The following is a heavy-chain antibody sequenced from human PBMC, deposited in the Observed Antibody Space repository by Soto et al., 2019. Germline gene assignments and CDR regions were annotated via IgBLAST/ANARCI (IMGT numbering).Heavy chain of an antibody. V-gene: IGHV1-2*02. CDR2: INPNSGVT. CDR3: ARDFYPVAYFFDY. D-gene: IGHD2-21*01. CDR1: GYSFTGYD. J-gene: IGHJ4*02. Sequence: QVQLVQSGAEVKKPGASVKVSCKASGYSFTGYDMHWVRQAPGQGLEWMGWINPNSGVTKYAQKFQGRVTMTTDTSTSTAYMELRSLRSDDTAVYYCARDFYPVAYFFDYWGQGTLVTVSS.